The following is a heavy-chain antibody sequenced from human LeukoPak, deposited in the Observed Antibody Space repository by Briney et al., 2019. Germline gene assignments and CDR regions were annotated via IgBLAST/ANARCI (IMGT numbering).Heavy chain of an antibody. V-gene: IGHV1-8*01. CDR3: ARGRGLYDCVWGSYRLYYFDY. CDR1: GYTFTSYD. J-gene: IGHJ4*02. Sequence: GASVKVSCKASGYTFTSYDINWVRQATGQGLEWMGWMNPNSGNTGYAQRFQGRVTMPRNTSISTAYMELSSLRSEDTAVYYCARGRGLYDCVWGSYRLYYFDYWGQGTLVTVSS. CDR2: MNPNSGNT. D-gene: IGHD3-16*02.